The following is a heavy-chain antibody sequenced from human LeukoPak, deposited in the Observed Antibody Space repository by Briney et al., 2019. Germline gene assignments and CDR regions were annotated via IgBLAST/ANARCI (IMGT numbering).Heavy chain of an antibody. D-gene: IGHD6-6*01. CDR2: IIPIFGTA. Sequence: GASVKVSCKASGGTFSSYAISWVRQAPGQGLEWMGGIIPIFGTANYAQKFQGRVTITADESTSTAYMELSSLRSEDTAVYYRATQAIESSYFDYWGQGTLVTVSS. V-gene: IGHV1-69*13. CDR1: GGTFSSYA. J-gene: IGHJ4*02. CDR3: ATQAIESSYFDY.